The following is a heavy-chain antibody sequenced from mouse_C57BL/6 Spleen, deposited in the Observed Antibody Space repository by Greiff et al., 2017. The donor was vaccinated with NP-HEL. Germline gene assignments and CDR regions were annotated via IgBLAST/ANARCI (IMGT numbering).Heavy chain of an antibody. D-gene: IGHD2-5*01. CDR3: TRLPYYSNYDYAMDY. Sequence: VQLQESGAELVRPGASVTLSCKASGYTFTDYEMHWVEQTPVHGLEWIGAIDPETGGTAYNQKFKGKAILTADKSSSTAYMELRSLTSEDSAVYYCTRLPYYSNYDYAMDYWGQGTSVTVSS. CDR1: GYTFTDYE. V-gene: IGHV1-15*01. J-gene: IGHJ4*01. CDR2: IDPETGGT.